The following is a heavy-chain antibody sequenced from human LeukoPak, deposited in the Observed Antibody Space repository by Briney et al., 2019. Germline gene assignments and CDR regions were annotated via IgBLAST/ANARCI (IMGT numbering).Heavy chain of an antibody. CDR1: DFPFNPYT. V-gene: IGHV3-48*01. D-gene: IGHD3-10*01. J-gene: IGHJ4*02. Sequence: GGSLRLSCTASDFPFNPYTMHWVRQAPGKGLEWTSYITGNSDTIYYADSVEGRFTISRDNSKSTLYLVMNSLRAEDAAVYYCAKEDGNYGSGRYYYFDYWGQGTLVTVSS. CDR2: ITGNSDTI. CDR3: AKEDGNYGSGRYYYFDY.